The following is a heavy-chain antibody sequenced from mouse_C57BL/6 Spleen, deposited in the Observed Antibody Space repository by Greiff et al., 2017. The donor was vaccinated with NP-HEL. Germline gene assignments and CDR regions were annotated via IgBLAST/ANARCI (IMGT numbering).Heavy chain of an antibody. Sequence: QVHVKQSGAELVKPGASVKMSCKASGYTFTSYWITWVKQRPGQGLEWIGDIYPGSGSTNYNEKFKSKATLTVDTSSSTAYMQLSSLTSEDSAVYYCARRGYDYDGPWGQGTLVTVSA. D-gene: IGHD2-4*01. V-gene: IGHV1-55*01. CDR1: GYTFTSYW. J-gene: IGHJ3*01. CDR2: IYPGSGST. CDR3: ARRGYDYDGP.